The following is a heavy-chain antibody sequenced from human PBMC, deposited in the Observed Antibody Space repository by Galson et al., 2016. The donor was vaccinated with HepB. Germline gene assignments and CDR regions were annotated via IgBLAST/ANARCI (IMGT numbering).Heavy chain of an antibody. CDR1: GFIFSSYG. Sequence: SLRLSCAASGFIFSSYGMHWVRQSPGKGLEWVAVIWYDGSNKYYADSVKGRFTISRDNSKNTLYLQMNSLRAEDTAVYYCARGGGYYYFDYWGQGNLVTVSS. J-gene: IGHJ4*02. CDR2: IWYDGSNK. V-gene: IGHV3-33*01. D-gene: IGHD2-21*01. CDR3: ARGGGYYYFDY.